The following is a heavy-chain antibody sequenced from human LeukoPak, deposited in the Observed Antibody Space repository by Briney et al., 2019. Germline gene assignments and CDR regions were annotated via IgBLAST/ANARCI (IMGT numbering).Heavy chain of an antibody. V-gene: IGHV4-34*01. J-gene: IGHJ4*02. CDR2: INHSGST. Sequence: WETLSLTCAVYGGSFSSYYWSWIRQPPGKGLEWIGEINHSGSTNYNPSLKSRVTISVDTSKNQFSLKLSSVTAADTAVYYCVLRDIAPKSPIFDYWGQGTLVTVSS. CDR1: GGSFSSYY. D-gene: IGHD6-13*01. CDR3: VLRDIAPKSPIFDY.